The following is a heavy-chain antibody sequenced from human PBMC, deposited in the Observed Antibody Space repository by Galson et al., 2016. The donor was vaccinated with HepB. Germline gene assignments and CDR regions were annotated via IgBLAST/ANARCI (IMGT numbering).Heavy chain of an antibody. V-gene: IGHV1-18*01. CDR3: ARDLGYSGYELDY. J-gene: IGHJ4*02. CDR2: ISAYNGNT. D-gene: IGHD5-12*01. CDR1: GYTFSNYG. Sequence: SVKVSCKASGYTFSNYGITWVRQAPGQGLDWMGWISAYNGNTKNAQKFQGRVTMTTDTSTTTAYMELRSLRSDDKAVYYCARDLGYSGYELDYWGQGTLVTGSS.